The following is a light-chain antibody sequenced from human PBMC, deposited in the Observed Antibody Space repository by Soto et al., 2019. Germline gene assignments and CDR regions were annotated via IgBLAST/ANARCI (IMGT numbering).Light chain of an antibody. CDR1: QGIRND. J-gene: IGKJ2*01. CDR3: LHDFNKPYT. Sequence: AIQMTQSPSSLSASVGDRVTITCRASQGIRNDLGWYQQKPGKVPKLLIYAASTLESGVPSRFSGSGSGTDFTLTITSLQPEDFATYYCLHDFNKPYTFGQGTKLEIK. CDR2: AAS. V-gene: IGKV1-6*01.